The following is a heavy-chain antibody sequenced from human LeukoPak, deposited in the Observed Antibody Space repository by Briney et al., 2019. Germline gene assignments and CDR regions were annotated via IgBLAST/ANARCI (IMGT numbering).Heavy chain of an antibody. CDR3: ARDGSYFGWYFDL. CDR2: IYYSGST. Sequence: SETLSLTCTVSGDSISTYYWSWIRQPPGKGLEWIGYIYYSGSTNYNPSLKSRVTISVDTSKNQFSLKLSSVTAADTAVYYCARDGSYFGWYFDLWGRGTLVTVSS. V-gene: IGHV4-59*01. J-gene: IGHJ2*01. CDR1: GDSISTYY. D-gene: IGHD3-10*01.